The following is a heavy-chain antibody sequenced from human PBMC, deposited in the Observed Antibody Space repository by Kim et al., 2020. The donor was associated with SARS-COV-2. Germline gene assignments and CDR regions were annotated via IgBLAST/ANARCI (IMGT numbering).Heavy chain of an antibody. CDR2: ISSSSSTI. CDR3: ARVTYFLVATTSSPFDY. Sequence: GGSLRLSCAASGFTFSSYSMNWVRQAPGKGLEWVSYISSSSSTIYYADSVKGRFTISRDNAKNSLYLQMNSLRDEDTAVYYCARVTYFLVATTSSPFDYWGQGTLVTVSS. D-gene: IGHD5-12*01. CDR1: GFTFSSYS. J-gene: IGHJ4*02. V-gene: IGHV3-48*02.